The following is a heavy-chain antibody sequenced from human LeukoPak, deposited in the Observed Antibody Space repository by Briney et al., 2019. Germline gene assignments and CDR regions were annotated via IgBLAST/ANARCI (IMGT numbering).Heavy chain of an antibody. CDR3: AREDFSSSWYGENIDY. CDR1: GDSVSSNSAA. J-gene: IGHJ4*02. D-gene: IGHD6-13*01. V-gene: IGHV6-1*01. Sequence: SQTLSLTCAISGDSVSSNSAAWNWIRQSPSRGLEWLGRTYYRSKWYNDYAVSVKSRITINPDTSKNQFSLQLNSVTPEDTAVYYCAREDFSSSWYGENIDYWGQGTLVTVSS. CDR2: TYYRSKWYN.